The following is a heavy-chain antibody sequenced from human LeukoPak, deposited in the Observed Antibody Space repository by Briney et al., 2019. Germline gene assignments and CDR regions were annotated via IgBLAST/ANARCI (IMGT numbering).Heavy chain of an antibody. Sequence: GRPLRLSRAAYGFTFSRYWRTWGRQAPGKGLEWVANIKQDGSEKYYVDSVKGRFTISRDNAKNSLYLQMNSLRAEDTAVYYCAGEKRLIESAPRFAHWGQGTLVTVSS. CDR3: AGEKRLIESAPRFAH. CDR1: GFTFSRYW. D-gene: IGHD6-13*01. V-gene: IGHV3-7*01. J-gene: IGHJ5*02. CDR2: IKQDGSEK.